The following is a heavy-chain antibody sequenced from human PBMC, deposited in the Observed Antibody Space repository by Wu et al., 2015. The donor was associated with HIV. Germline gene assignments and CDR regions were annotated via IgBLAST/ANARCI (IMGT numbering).Heavy chain of an antibody. CDR3: ARRGSSKGRGDYDFWSGYFCYY. CDR2: ISTYNGNT. Sequence: QVQLAQSGGEVKKPGASVKVSCKASGYTLSSYGISWVRQAPGQGLEWIGWISTYNGNTNYAQKLQGRVTMTRDTSTSTVYMELSSLKSEDTAVYYCARRGSSKGRGDYDFWSGYFCYYVGLGTLVTVSS. D-gene: IGHD3-3*01. V-gene: IGHV1-18*01. J-gene: IGHJ4*02. CDR1: GYTLSSYG.